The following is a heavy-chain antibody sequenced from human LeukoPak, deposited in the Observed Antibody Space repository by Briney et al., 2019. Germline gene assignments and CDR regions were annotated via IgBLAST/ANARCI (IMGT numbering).Heavy chain of an antibody. CDR1: GYTLTELS. CDR3: ATQDIVVVPAATALA. CDR2: FDPEDGET. V-gene: IGHV1-24*01. D-gene: IGHD2-2*01. J-gene: IGHJ5*02. Sequence: ASVKVSWKVPGYTLTELSMHWVRQAPGKGLEWMGGFDPEDGETIYAQKFQGRVTMTEDTSTDTAYMELSSLRSEDTAVYYCATQDIVVVPAATALAWGQGTLVTVSS.